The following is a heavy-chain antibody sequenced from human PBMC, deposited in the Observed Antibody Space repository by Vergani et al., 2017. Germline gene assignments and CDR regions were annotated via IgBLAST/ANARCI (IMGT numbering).Heavy chain of an antibody. Sequence: QVQLVQSGAEVKKPGSSVKVSCKASGGTFSSYTISWVRQAPGQGLEWMGRIIPILGIANYAQKFQGRVTITADESTSTAYMELSSLRSEDTAVYYCARGTFGGVIVLYGMDVWGQGTTVTVSS. D-gene: IGHD3-16*02. CDR2: IIPILGIA. CDR1: GGTFSSYT. CDR3: ARGTFGGVIVLYGMDV. J-gene: IGHJ6*02. V-gene: IGHV1-69*02.